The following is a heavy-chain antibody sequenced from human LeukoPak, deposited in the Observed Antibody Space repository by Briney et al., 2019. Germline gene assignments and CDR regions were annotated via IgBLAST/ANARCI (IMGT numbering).Heavy chain of an antibody. V-gene: IGHV3-48*01. CDR1: GFTFSGYS. D-gene: IGHD3-22*01. CDR3: ARDGYDSSGYSIAPFDY. J-gene: IGHJ4*02. CDR2: ISSSSSTI. Sequence: GGSLRLSCAPSGFTFSGYSMNGGRQAPGKGLEWVSYISSSSSTIYYADSVKGRFTISRDNAKNSLYLQMNSLRAEDTAVYYCARDGYDSSGYSIAPFDYWGQGTLVTVSS.